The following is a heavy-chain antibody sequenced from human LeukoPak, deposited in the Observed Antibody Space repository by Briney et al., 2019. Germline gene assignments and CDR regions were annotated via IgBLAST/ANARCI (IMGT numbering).Heavy chain of an antibody. CDR1: GFTFSSYG. J-gene: IGHJ3*02. CDR2: ISYDGSNK. D-gene: IGHD5-18*01. Sequence: PGGSLRLSCAASGFTFSSYGMHWVRQAPGKGLEWVAVISYDGSNKYYADSVKGRFTISRDNSKNTLYLQMNSLRAEATAVYYCARDIILSDTAVDAFDIWGQGTMVTVSS. V-gene: IGHV3-30*03. CDR3: ARDIILSDTAVDAFDI.